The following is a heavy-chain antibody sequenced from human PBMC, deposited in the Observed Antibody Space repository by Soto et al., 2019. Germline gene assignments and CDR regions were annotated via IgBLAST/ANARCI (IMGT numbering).Heavy chain of an antibody. Sequence: SQTLSLPCAISGDSVSSNSAAWTWIRQSPSGSLEWLGRTYYRSKWYNDYAVSVKSRININADTSKNQFSLQLNSVTPEDTAVYYCVRANRDIEYCGYWGRGSLVTVSS. CDR1: GDSVSSNSAA. D-gene: IGHD5-12*01. CDR2: TYYRSKWYN. J-gene: IGHJ4*02. V-gene: IGHV6-1*01. CDR3: VRANRDIEYCGY.